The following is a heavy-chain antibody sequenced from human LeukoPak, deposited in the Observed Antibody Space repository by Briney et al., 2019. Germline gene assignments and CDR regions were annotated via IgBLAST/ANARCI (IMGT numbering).Heavy chain of an antibody. V-gene: IGHV1-46*01. D-gene: IGHD1-1*01. CDR2: INPSGGST. Sequence: ASVKVSCKASGNTFTSYYMHWVRQAPGQGLEWMGIINPSGGSTDYAQRFQGRVTMTRDMSTSTVYMELSNLKSEDTAVYYCARVAIIGATGDHWGQGTLVTVSS. CDR3: ARVAIIGATGDH. CDR1: GNTFTSYY. J-gene: IGHJ4*02.